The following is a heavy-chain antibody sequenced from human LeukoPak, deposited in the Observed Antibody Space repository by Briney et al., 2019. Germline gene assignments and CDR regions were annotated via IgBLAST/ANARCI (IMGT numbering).Heavy chain of an antibody. J-gene: IGHJ5*02. CDR3: AKATEPYCSSTSCYAWFDP. CDR2: ISGSGGST. V-gene: IGHV3-23*01. Sequence: GGSLRLSCAASGFTFSSYAMSWVRQAPGKGLEWVSAISGSGGSTYYADSVKGRFTLSRDNSKNTLYMKMNSLRAEDTAVYYCAKATEPYCSSTSCYAWFDPWGQGTLVTVSS. CDR1: GFTFSSYA. D-gene: IGHD2-2*01.